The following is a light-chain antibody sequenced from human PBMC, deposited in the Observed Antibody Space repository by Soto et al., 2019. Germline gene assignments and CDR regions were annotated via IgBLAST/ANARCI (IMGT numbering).Light chain of an antibody. CDR3: QQYGSSHPYT. CDR2: GAS. Sequence: EIVLTQSPGTLSLSPGERATLSCRASQSVSSSYLAWYQQKPGQAPRLLIYGASSRATGIPDRFSGSGSGTDFTLTISRLETEDFAVYYCQQYGSSHPYTFGQGTKLEIK. J-gene: IGKJ2*01. V-gene: IGKV3-20*01. CDR1: QSVSSSY.